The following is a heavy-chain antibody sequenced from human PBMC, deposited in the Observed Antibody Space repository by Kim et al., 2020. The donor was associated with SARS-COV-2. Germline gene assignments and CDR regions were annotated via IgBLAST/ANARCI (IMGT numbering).Heavy chain of an antibody. CDR1: GYSFTSYW. J-gene: IGHJ6*02. D-gene: IGHD2-15*01. Sequence: GESLKISCKGSGYSFTSYWIGWVRQMPGKGLEWMGIIYPGDSDTRYSPSFQGQVTISADKSISTAYLQWSSLKASDTAMYYCARYPDTQYCSGGSCYSHGMDVWGQGTTVTVSS. CDR3: ARYPDTQYCSGGSCYSHGMDV. CDR2: IYPGDSDT. V-gene: IGHV5-51*01.